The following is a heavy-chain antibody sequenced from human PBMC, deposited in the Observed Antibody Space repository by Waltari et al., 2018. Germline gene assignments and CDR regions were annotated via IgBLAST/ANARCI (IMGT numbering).Heavy chain of an antibody. J-gene: IGHJ4*02. CDR1: GGSFSGYY. CDR3: ARRGYFYGSGSYYGY. V-gene: IGHV4-34*01. CDR2: LNHSGST. D-gene: IGHD3-10*01. Sequence: QVQLQQWGAGLLKPSETLSLTCAVYGGSFSGYYWSWIRQPPGKGLEWNGELNHSGSTNYTPSLNSRVTISVDTSRNQFSLKLSSVTAADTAVYYCARRGYFYGSGSYYGYWGQGTLVTVSS.